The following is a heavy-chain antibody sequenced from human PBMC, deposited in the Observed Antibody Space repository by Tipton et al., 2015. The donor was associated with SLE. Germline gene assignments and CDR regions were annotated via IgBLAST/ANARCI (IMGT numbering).Heavy chain of an antibody. J-gene: IGHJ6*03. Sequence: TLFLTCTVSGGSISSYYWSWIRQPPGKGLEWIGYIYYSGSTNYSPSLKSRVTISVDTSKNQFSLKVTSVTAADTAVYFCVRLTIFGVVIIGNYYYYMDVWGKGTTVTVSS. D-gene: IGHD3-3*01. CDR3: VRLTIFGVVIIGNYYYYMDV. CDR1: GGSISSYY. CDR2: IYYSGST. V-gene: IGHV4-59*08.